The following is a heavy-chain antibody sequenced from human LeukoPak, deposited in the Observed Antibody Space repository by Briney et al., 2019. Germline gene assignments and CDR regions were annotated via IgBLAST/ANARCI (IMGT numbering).Heavy chain of an antibody. D-gene: IGHD5-18*01. V-gene: IGHV4-39*07. Sequence: SETLSLTCTVSGGSISSSSYYWGWIRQPPGKGLEWIGSIYYGGSTYYNPSLKSRVTISVDTSKNQFSLKLSSVTAADTAVYYCARVRGMIQLWIFDYWGQGTLVTVSS. CDR1: GGSISSSSYY. CDR2: IYYGGST. CDR3: ARVRGMIQLWIFDY. J-gene: IGHJ4*02.